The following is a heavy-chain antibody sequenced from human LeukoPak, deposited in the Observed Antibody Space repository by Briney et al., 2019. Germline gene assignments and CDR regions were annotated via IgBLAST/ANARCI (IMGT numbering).Heavy chain of an antibody. V-gene: IGHV2-5*02. CDR1: GLSFRTSGVG. J-gene: IGHJ4*02. CDR3: DY. CDR2: IYWDDYK. Sequence: ESGPTLVKPTQTLTLTCTFSGLSFRTSGVGVGWLRQSPGKALEWLTVIYWDDYKRYSPSLKSRLTITKDASIHQVVRSMTNMDPVDTATYFFDYWGQGTLVTVSS.